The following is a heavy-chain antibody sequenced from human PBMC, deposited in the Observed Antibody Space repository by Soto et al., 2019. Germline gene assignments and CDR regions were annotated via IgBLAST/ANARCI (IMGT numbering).Heavy chain of an antibody. D-gene: IGHD4-17*01. CDR1: GGSFSGYY. J-gene: IGHJ6*02. Sequence: SETLSLTCAVYGGSFSGYYWSWIRQPPGKGLEWIGEINHSGGTNYNPSLKSRVTISVDTSKNQFSLKLSSVTAADTAVYYCARGGTVRYYYYYYGMDVWGQGTTVTVSS. V-gene: IGHV4-34*01. CDR3: ARGGTVRYYYYYYGMDV. CDR2: INHSGGT.